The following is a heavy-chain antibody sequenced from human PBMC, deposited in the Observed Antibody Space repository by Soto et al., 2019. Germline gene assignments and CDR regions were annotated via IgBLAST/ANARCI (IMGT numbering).Heavy chain of an antibody. CDR2: IWYDGSNK. CDR3: ARDAMNDWSGYTRGYFDY. CDR1: GFTFSSYG. D-gene: IGHD3-3*01. Sequence: QVQLVESGGGVVQPGRSLRLSCAASGFTFSSYGMHWVRQAPGKGLEWVAVIWYDGSNKYYADSVKGRFTISRDNSKNTLYLQMNSLRAEDTAVYYCARDAMNDWSGYTRGYFDYWGQGTLVTVSS. V-gene: IGHV3-33*01. J-gene: IGHJ4*02.